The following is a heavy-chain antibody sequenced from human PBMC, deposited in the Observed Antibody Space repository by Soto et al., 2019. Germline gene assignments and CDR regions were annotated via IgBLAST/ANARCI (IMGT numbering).Heavy chain of an antibody. CDR1: GFTFSSYA. D-gene: IGHD4-17*01. V-gene: IGHV3-30-3*01. CDR3: ARETRYGDYFDY. CDR2: ISYDGSNK. J-gene: IGHJ4*02. Sequence: QVQLVESGGGVVQPGRSLRLSCAASGFTFSSYAMHWVRQAPGKGLEWVAVISYDGSNKYYADSVKGRFTISRDNSKNTLYLQMNSLRAEDTAVYYCARETRYGDYFDYWGQGTLVTGSS.